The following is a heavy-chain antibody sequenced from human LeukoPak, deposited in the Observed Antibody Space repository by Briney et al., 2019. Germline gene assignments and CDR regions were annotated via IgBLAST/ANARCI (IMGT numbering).Heavy chain of an antibody. CDR2: INPNGGST. CDR1: GYTFTGYY. J-gene: IGHJ4*02. Sequence: PVASVKVSCKASGYTFTGYYMHWVRQAPGQGLEWMGRINPNGGSTNYAQKVQGRVTMTRDTSISTAYLELSRLRSDDTAVYYCARISNVVVVEPVDYWGQGTLVTVSS. V-gene: IGHV1-2*06. CDR3: ARISNVVVVEPVDY. D-gene: IGHD2-15*01.